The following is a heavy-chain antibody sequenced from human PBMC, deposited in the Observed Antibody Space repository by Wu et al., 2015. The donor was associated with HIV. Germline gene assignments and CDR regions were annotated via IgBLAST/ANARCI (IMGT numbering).Heavy chain of an antibody. Sequence: QVQLVQSGTEVKETGASVKISCKASGYTFTTYSIHWVRQAPGQGLEWMGSIIPMFGTPTYAQRFQGTVTITADKSTSTAYMELNRLRPEDTAMYYCASGLKTMGWTQLWQFDFWGQGTLVTVSS. CDR3: ASGLKTMGWTQLWQFDF. CDR2: IIPMFGTP. V-gene: IGHV1-69*06. CDR1: GYTFTTYS. J-gene: IGHJ4*02. D-gene: IGHD5-18*01.